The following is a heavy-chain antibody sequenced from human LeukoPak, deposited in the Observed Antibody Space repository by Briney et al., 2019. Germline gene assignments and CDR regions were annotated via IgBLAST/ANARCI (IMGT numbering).Heavy chain of an antibody. CDR2: INPSGGST. CDR1: GYTFNNHY. CDR3: ARQGTYSSAIGMGY. Sequence: AASGKVSCKASGYTFNNHYMYWVRQAPGQGLEWMGVINPSGGSTSYAQKFQGRVTMTRDTSTRTVYMEVNSLRSEDTAVYYCARQGTYSSAIGMGYWGQGTLVTVSS. V-gene: IGHV1-46*02. D-gene: IGHD6-19*01. J-gene: IGHJ4*02.